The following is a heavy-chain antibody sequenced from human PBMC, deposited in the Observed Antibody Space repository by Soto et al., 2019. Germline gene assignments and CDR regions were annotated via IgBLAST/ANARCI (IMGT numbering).Heavy chain of an antibody. CDR1: GFTFSDSW. Sequence: EVQLEESGGGLVQPGGSLRLSCAASGFTFSDSWMHWVRQAPGKGLVWVSRINFDGSSTNYADSVKGRFTISRDNAKNTLYLQMNSLRAEDTAVYYCARGPRAYYALDGWGQGTTVTVSS. J-gene: IGHJ6*02. CDR3: ARGPRAYYALDG. V-gene: IGHV3-74*01. CDR2: INFDGSST.